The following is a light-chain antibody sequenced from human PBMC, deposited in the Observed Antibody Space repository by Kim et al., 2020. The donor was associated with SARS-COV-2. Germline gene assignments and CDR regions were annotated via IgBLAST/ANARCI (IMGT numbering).Light chain of an antibody. J-gene: IGKJ1*01. V-gene: IGKV3-15*01. Sequence: SPGQRATLSCRASQSISTNFAWYQHKPGQAPRLLVYGASTRATGIPARFSGSGSGTEFTLTINSLQSEDFAVYYCQQYNDWLTWTFGQGTKVDIK. CDR2: GAS. CDR3: QQYNDWLTWT. CDR1: QSISTN.